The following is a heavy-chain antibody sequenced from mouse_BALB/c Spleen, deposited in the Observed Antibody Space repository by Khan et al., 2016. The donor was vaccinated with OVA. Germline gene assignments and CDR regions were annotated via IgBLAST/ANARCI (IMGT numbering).Heavy chain of an antibody. CDR1: GYTFTSYW. CDR2: INPSTGYT. Sequence: QIQLVQSGAELAKPGASVKMSCKASGYTFTSYWMHWVKQRPGQGLEWIGYINPSTGYTEYNQKFKDKATLTTDKSSSTADMQLSSLTSEDSAVYYCAASILFYYSMDYWGQGTSVTVSS. D-gene: IGHD6-1*01. V-gene: IGHV1-7*01. J-gene: IGHJ4*01. CDR3: AASILFYYSMDY.